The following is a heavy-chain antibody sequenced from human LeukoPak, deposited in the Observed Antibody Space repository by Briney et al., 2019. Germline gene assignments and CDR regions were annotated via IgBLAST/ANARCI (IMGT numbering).Heavy chain of an antibody. CDR2: IYHSGST. V-gene: IGHV4-4*02. J-gene: IGHJ3*02. Sequence: SGTLSLTCAVSGGSISSSNWWSWVRQPPGKGLEWIGEIYHSGSTNYNPSLKSRVTISVDTSKNQFSLKLSSVTAADTAVYYCAREEKWFGEPTGAFDIWGQGTMVTVSS. CDR1: GGSISSSNW. D-gene: IGHD3-10*01. CDR3: AREEKWFGEPTGAFDI.